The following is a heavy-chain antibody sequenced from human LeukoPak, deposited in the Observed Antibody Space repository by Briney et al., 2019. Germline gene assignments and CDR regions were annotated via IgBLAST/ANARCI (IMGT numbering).Heavy chain of an antibody. V-gene: IGHV1-18*01. CDR2: ISAYNGNT. D-gene: IGHD5-12*01. CDR3: ARTYSGSESPINYFDY. J-gene: IGHJ4*02. CDR1: GYTFTSYG. Sequence: GASVKVSCKASGYTFTSYGISWVRQAPGQGLEWMGWISAYNGNTNYAQKLQGRVTMTTDTSTSTAYMELRSLRSDDTAVYYCARTYSGSESPINYFDYWGQGTLVTVSS.